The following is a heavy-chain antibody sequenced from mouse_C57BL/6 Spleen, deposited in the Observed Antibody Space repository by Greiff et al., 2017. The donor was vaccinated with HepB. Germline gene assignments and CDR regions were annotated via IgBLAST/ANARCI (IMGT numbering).Heavy chain of an antibody. CDR3: TAGSSTRFAY. Sequence: EVKVVESGGGLVQPGGSMKLSCVASGFTFSNYWMNWVRQSPEKGLEWVAQIRLKSDNYATHYAESVKGRFTISRDDSKSSVYLQMNNVRAEDTGIYYCTAGSSTRFAYWGQGTLVTVSA. D-gene: IGHD1-1*01. J-gene: IGHJ3*01. V-gene: IGHV6-3*01. CDR1: GFTFSNYW. CDR2: IRLKSDNYAT.